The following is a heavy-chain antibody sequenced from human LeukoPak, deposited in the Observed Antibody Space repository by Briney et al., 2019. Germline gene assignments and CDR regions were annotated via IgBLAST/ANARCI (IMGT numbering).Heavy chain of an antibody. J-gene: IGHJ4*02. CDR2: INHSGST. CDR1: GGSFSGYY. V-gene: IGHV4-34*01. Sequence: SKTLSLTCAVYGGSFSGYYWSWIRQPPGKGLEWIGEINHSGSTNYNPSLKSRVTISVDTSKNQFSLKLSSVTAADTAVYYCASLRPFDYWGQGTLVTVSS. CDR3: ASLRPFDY.